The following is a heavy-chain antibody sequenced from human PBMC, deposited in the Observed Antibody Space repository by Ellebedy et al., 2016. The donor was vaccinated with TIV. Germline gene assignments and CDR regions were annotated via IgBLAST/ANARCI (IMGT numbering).Heavy chain of an antibody. V-gene: IGHV1-69*06. Sequence: SVKVSCXASGGTFSSYAISWVRQAPGQGLEWMGGIIPIFGTANYAQKFQGRVTMTEDTSTDTAYMELSSLRSEDTAVYYCATGVTTLYYFDYWGQGTLVTVSS. CDR2: IIPIFGTA. CDR1: GGTFSSYA. D-gene: IGHD4-17*01. J-gene: IGHJ4*02. CDR3: ATGVTTLYYFDY.